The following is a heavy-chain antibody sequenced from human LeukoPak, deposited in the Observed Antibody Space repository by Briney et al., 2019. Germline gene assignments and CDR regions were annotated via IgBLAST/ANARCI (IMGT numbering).Heavy chain of an antibody. J-gene: IGHJ4*02. CDR3: ARVSGWLPYFDY. Sequence: PSETLSLTCAVSGGSISSGGYSWSWIRQPPGKGLEWIGYIYHSGSTYYNPSLKSRVTISVDRSKNQFSPKLSSVTAADTAVYYCARVSGWLPYFDYWGQGTLVTVSP. V-gene: IGHV4-30-2*01. CDR1: GGSISSGGYS. CDR2: IYHSGST. D-gene: IGHD6-19*01.